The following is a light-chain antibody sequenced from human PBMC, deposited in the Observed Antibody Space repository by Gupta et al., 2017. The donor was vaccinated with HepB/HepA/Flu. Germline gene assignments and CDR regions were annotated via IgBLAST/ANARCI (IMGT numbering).Light chain of an antibody. V-gene: IGLV2-23*02. CDR3: YTYGVRSTLL. J-gene: IGLJ2*01. Sequence: QSVLTQPASVSASPGPSITISCTGTSGDVGSYIFVSWYQQHPGKATKLMIFEVNKRPAGIATSFSGTKAGTTASLTISGRKSEDEADYYSYTYGVRSTLLFGGGTKLTVL. CDR1: SGDVGSYIF. CDR2: EVN.